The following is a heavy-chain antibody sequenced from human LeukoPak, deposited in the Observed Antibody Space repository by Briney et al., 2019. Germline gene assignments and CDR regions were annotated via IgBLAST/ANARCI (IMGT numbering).Heavy chain of an antibody. CDR1: GFTFNTYA. CDR2: ISGGGST. V-gene: IGHV3-23*01. D-gene: IGHD7-27*01. CDR3: AKGEEAGPTGGIGH. J-gene: IGHJ4*02. Sequence: GGSLRLSCAASGFTFNTYAMNWVRQAPGRGLEWVSAISGGGSTYYADSVKGRFSISRDNSKNPRNLQMNSLRAEDRAEYYGAKGEEAGPTGGIGHWGQGTLVTVSS.